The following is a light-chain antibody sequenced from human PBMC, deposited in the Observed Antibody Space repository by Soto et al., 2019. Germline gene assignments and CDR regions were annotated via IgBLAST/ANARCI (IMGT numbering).Light chain of an antibody. V-gene: IGKV3-20*01. J-gene: IGKJ4*01. Sequence: EIVLTQSPGTLSLSPGERATLSCRASQSVSSSYLAWYQQKPGQAPRLLIYGASSRATGIPDRFSGSGSGTDFTLTISRLELEDFAVYYGQQYGSSPWKITFGGGTKVEIK. CDR2: GAS. CDR3: QQYGSSPWKIT. CDR1: QSVSSSY.